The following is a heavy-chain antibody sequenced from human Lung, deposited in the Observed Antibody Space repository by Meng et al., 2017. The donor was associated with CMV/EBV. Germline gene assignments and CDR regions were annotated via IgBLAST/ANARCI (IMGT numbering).Heavy chain of an antibody. CDR2: ISAYNGNT. CDR1: LYIFSSYG. D-gene: IGHD3-10*01. Sequence: ASVNVSCISSLYIFSSYGINWVRQAPGQGLEWLGWISAYNGNTNYAQKLEARVTMTTDTSTSTAYMELRSLRSDDTAVYYCARDRGYYGSGNYYPFDFWGQGTLVTVSS. CDR3: ARDRGYYGSGNYYPFDF. J-gene: IGHJ4*01. V-gene: IGHV1-18*01.